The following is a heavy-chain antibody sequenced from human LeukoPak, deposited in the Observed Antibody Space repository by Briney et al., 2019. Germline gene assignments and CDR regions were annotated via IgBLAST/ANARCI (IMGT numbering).Heavy chain of an antibody. Sequence: SETLSPTCTVSGGSISSYYWSWIRQPPGKGLEWIGYIYYSGSTNYNPSLKSRVTISVDTSKNQFSLKLSSVTAADTAVYYCASTKRRDGYNYFDYWGQGTLVTVSS. V-gene: IGHV4-59*08. J-gene: IGHJ4*02. CDR3: ASTKRRDGYNYFDY. CDR2: IYYSGST. CDR1: GGSISSYY. D-gene: IGHD5-24*01.